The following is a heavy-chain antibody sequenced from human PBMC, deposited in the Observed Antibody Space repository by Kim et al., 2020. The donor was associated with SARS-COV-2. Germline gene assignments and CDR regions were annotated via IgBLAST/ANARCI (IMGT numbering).Heavy chain of an antibody. V-gene: IGHV3-49*02. J-gene: IGHJ4*02. CDR3: TSSGLDY. Sequence: YGGTTEYAASVKGRFTISRDDSKSIAYLQMNSLKTDDTAVYYCTSSGLDYWGQGTLVTVSS. CDR2: YGGTT.